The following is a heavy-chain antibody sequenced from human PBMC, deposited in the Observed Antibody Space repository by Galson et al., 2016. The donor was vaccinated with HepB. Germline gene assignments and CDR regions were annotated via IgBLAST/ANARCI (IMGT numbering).Heavy chain of an antibody. CDR3: ARDKDGGYDY. CDR1: GFSFSNYD. CDR2: ISSAGEP. Sequence: SLRLSCAASGFSFSNYDIHWVRQVTGTGLEWVSAISSAGEPHYAASVRGRITISRENAKNSVYLQMNSLRAEDTAGYFCARDKDGGYDYWGQGTLVTVSS. V-gene: IGHV3-13*05. J-gene: IGHJ4*02. D-gene: IGHD4-23*01.